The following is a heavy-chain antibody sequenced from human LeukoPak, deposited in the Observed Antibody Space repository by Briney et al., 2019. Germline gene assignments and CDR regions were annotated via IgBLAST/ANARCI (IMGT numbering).Heavy chain of an antibody. V-gene: IGHV3-21*01. CDR1: GFTFSSYS. Sequence: GGSLRLSCAASGFTFSSYSMNWVRQAPGKGLEWVSSISSSSSYIYYADSVKGRFTISRDNAKNSLYLQMNSLRAEDTAVYYCARDLGGESSGWCIDYWGQGTLVTVSS. J-gene: IGHJ4*02. D-gene: IGHD6-19*01. CDR2: ISSSSSYI. CDR3: ARDLGGESSGWCIDY.